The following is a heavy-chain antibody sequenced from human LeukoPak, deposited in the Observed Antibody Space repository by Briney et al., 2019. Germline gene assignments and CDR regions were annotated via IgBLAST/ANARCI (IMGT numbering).Heavy chain of an antibody. V-gene: IGHV3-66*01. CDR3: ARDYDSSGGGYYYYSAAFDI. D-gene: IGHD3-22*01. CDR2: IYSGGST. Sequence: PGGSLRLSCAASGFTVSSNYMSWVRQAPGKGLEWVSVIYSGGSTYYADSVKGSFTISRDNSKNTLYLQMNSLRAEDTAVYYCARDYDSSGGGYYYYSAAFDIWGQGTMVTVSS. J-gene: IGHJ3*02. CDR1: GFTVSSNY.